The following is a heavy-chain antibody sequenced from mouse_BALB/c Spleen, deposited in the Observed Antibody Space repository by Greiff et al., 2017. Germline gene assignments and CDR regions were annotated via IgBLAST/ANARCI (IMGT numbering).Heavy chain of an antibody. CDR3: ARWRDGNPYAMDY. V-gene: IGHV5-17*02. D-gene: IGHD2-1*01. CDR2: ISSGSSTI. Sequence: EVKLVESGGGLVQPGGSRKLSCAASGFTFSSFGMHWVRQAPEKGLEWVAYISSGSSTIYYADTVKGRFTISRDNPKNTLFLQMTSLRSEDTAMYDCARWRDGNPYAMDYWGQGTSVTVSS. CDR1: GFTFSSFG. J-gene: IGHJ4*01.